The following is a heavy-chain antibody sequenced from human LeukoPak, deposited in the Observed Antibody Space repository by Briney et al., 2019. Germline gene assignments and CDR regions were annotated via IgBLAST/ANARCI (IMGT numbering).Heavy chain of an antibody. Sequence: SESLSLTCTVSGGSISSYYWNWIRQPPGKGLEWLGYIHYSGSTKYNPSLESRVTISLDTAKNQFSLRLSSLTAADTAVYYCARGEGQAVSAFDYWGQGMLVTVSS. V-gene: IGHV4-59*01. CDR2: IHYSGST. D-gene: IGHD2-21*02. CDR3: ARGEGQAVSAFDY. CDR1: GGSISSYY. J-gene: IGHJ4*02.